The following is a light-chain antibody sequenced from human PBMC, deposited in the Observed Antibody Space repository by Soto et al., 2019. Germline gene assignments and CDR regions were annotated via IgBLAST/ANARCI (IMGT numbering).Light chain of an antibody. J-gene: IGLJ1*01. CDR3: CSYAGSTTS. CDR1: KSDVGSYNL. V-gene: IGLV2-23*02. CDR2: EVS. Sequence: LNPAASGSGVPRPARPILRTGNKSDVGSYNLVSWYQQHPGKAPKLMIYEVSKRPSGVSNRFSGSKSGNTASLTISGLQAEDEADYYCCSYAGSTTSFGTGTKVTVL.